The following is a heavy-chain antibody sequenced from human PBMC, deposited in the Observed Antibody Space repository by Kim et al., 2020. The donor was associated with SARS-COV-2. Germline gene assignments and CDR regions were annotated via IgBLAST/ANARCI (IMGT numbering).Heavy chain of an antibody. CDR3: ARDLTGDPWFDP. CDR1: GFTFSSYS. D-gene: IGHD7-27*01. Sequence: GGSLRLSCAASGFTFSSYSMNWVRQAPGKGLEWVSSISSSSSYIYYADSVKGRFTISRDNAKNSLYLQMNSLRAEDTAVYYCARDLTGDPWFDPWGQGTLVTVSS. CDR2: ISSSSSYI. J-gene: IGHJ5*02. V-gene: IGHV3-21*01.